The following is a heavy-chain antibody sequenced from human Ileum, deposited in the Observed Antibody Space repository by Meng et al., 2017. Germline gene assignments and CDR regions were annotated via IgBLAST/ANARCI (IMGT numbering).Heavy chain of an antibody. J-gene: IGHJ4*02. D-gene: IGHD5-18*01. CDR3: ARGDSYGYVGIDY. CDR1: GYTFTSYA. CDR2: INTNTGNQ. V-gene: IGHV7-4-1*02. Sequence: VQVVQPGSELNKPWASVKFSCKASGYTFTSYAINWVRQAPGQGLEWMGWINTNTGNQTYAQGFTGRFVFSLDTSVSTAYLQSSSLKAEDTAVYYCARGDSYGYVGIDYWGQGTLVTVSS.